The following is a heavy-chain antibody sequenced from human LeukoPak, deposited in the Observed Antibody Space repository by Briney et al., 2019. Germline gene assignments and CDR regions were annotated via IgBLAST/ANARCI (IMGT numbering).Heavy chain of an antibody. CDR2: TYYRSKWYN. J-gene: IGHJ6*03. V-gene: IGHV6-1*01. Sequence: SQTLSLTCAMSGDSVSSNSAAWNSIRQSPSRGLEWLGRTYYRSKWYNDYAVSVKSRITINPDTSKNQFSLQLNSVTPEDTAVYYCARGSTSDYYYMDVWGKGTTVTVSS. D-gene: IGHD2-2*01. CDR3: ARGSTSDYYYMDV. CDR1: GDSVSSNSAA.